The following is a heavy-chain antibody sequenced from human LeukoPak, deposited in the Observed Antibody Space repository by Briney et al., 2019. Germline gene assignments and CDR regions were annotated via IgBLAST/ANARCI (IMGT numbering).Heavy chain of an antibody. CDR1: GFIFTHHA. Sequence: GGSLRLSCAASGFIFTHHAIHWVRQGPGKGLEWLGVTSYDGKNIHYSASAKSRFTIFRDNSKNTVYLQVNNVRPEDTAIYFCARDEYNNYGSGGWFDPWGLGTLVTVSS. J-gene: IGHJ5*02. CDR2: TSYDGKNI. V-gene: IGHV3-30*01. CDR3: ARDEYNNYGSGGWFDP. D-gene: IGHD3-10*01.